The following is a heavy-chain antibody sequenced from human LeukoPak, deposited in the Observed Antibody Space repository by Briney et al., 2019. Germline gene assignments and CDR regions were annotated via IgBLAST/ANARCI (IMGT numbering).Heavy chain of an antibody. J-gene: IGHJ4*02. Sequence: GGSLRLPCAVSRFTFSLYWMSWVRQAPGKGLEWVANIKGNGIEKNYVDSVKGRFTISRDNAKNSLFLQMNSLRAEDTAIYYCARDFRGLFDYWGQGTLVTVSS. CDR3: ARDFRGLFDY. CDR1: RFTFSLYW. D-gene: IGHD6-25*01. V-gene: IGHV3-7*01. CDR2: IKGNGIEK.